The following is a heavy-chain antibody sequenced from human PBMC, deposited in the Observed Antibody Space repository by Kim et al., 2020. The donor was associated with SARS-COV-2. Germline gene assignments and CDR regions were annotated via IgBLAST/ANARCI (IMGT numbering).Heavy chain of an antibody. CDR2: ISGSGGST. CDR3: ADSPCSSTSCYASYYFDY. V-gene: IGHV3-23*01. J-gene: IGHJ4*02. CDR1: GFTFSSYA. D-gene: IGHD2-2*01. Sequence: GGSLRLSCAASGFTFSSYAMSWVRQAPGKGLEWVSAISGSGGSTYYADSVKGRFTISRDNSKNTLYLQMNSLRAEDTAVYYCADSPCSSTSCYASYYFDYWGQGTLVTDSS.